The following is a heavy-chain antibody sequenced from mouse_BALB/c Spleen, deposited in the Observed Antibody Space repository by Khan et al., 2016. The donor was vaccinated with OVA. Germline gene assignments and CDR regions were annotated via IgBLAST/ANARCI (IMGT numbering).Heavy chain of an antibody. CDR1: GYTFTDYN. CDR2: IFPNSGGS. Sequence: VQLQQSGPELVKPGASVKISCKASGYTFTDYNMDWVKQSHGKSLEWVGYIFPNSGGSGYNQKFKTKATLTVDSSSSTAYMELRSLTSEDSVVYYCARSGYGSFAYWGQGTLVTVSA. CDR3: ARSGYGSFAY. V-gene: IGHV1S29*02. J-gene: IGHJ3*01. D-gene: IGHD1-2*01.